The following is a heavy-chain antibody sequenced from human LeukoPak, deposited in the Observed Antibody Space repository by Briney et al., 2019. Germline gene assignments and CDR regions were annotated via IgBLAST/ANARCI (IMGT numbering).Heavy chain of an antibody. CDR1: GFTFSSYA. V-gene: IGHV3-23*01. D-gene: IGHD3-10*01. CDR2: ISGSGGST. CDR3: AKAKYYGSGSYYLTLIDY. J-gene: IGHJ4*02. Sequence: GGSLRLSCAASGFTFSSYAMSWVRQAPGKGLEWVSAISGSGGSTYYADSVKGRFTISRDNSKNTLYLQMNSLRAEDTVVYYCAKAKYYGSGSYYLTLIDYWGQGTLVTVSS.